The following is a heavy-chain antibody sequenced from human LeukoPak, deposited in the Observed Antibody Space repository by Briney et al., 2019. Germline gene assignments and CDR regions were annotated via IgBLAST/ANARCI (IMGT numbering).Heavy chain of an antibody. CDR3: AKDMTSDPVFYYMGV. V-gene: IGHV3-9*01. CDR2: INGNSGTI. Sequence: GRSLRLSCAASGFTFDDYGMFWVRQAPGKGLEWVAGINGNSGTIAYADSVKGRFTISRDNAKKSLYLQMNSLRIEDTALYYCAKDMTSDPVFYYMGVWGKGTTVTVSS. CDR1: GFTFDDYG. J-gene: IGHJ6*03.